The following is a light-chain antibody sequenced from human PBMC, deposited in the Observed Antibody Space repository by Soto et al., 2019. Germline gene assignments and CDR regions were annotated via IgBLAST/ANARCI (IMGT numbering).Light chain of an antibody. CDR2: DVS. CDR1: SSDVGGYNY. CDR3: SSYTSSTSQV. V-gene: IGLV2-14*03. Sequence: QSALTQPASVSGSPGQSITISCTGTSSDVGGYNYVSWYQHHPGKAPKLMMYDVSDRPSGVSNRFSGSKSGNTASLTISGLQADDEGDYYCSSYTSSTSQVFGTGTKLTVL. J-gene: IGLJ1*01.